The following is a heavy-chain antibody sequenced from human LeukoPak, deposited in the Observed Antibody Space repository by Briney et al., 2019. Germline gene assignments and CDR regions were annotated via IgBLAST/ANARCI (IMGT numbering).Heavy chain of an antibody. CDR1: GFTFSSYS. D-gene: IGHD3-16*01. J-gene: IGHJ4*02. CDR3: ARGGHFDY. Sequence: GGSLRLSCAASGFTFSSYSMNWVRQAPGKGLEWVSSISSSSSYIYYAGSVKGRFTISRDNAKNSLYLQMNSLRAEDTAVYYCARGGHFDYWGQGTLVTVSS. V-gene: IGHV3-21*01. CDR2: ISSSSSYI.